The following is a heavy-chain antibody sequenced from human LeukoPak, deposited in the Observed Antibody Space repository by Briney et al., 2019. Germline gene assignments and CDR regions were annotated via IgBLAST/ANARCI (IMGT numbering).Heavy chain of an antibody. D-gene: IGHD6-19*01. CDR2: INPNCGGT. CDR1: GYTLTVYY. Sequence: ASVKVSCKASGYTLTVYYMNWVRQAPGQGLEWMGWINPNCGGTNYAQKLQGRVTMTRDTSISTAYMELSRLGSDDTAVYYCARAFSVYSSGWYYKQYDAFDIWGQGTMVTVSS. CDR3: ARAFSVYSSGWYYKQYDAFDI. J-gene: IGHJ3*02. V-gene: IGHV1-2*02.